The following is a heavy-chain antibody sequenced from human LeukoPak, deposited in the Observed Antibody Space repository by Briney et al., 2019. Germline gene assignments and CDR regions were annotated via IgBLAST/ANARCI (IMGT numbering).Heavy chain of an antibody. D-gene: IGHD2-2*01. CDR2: IIPIFGTA. Sequence: GASVKVSRKASGGTFSSYAISWVRQAPGQGLEWMGGIIPIFGTANYAQKFQGRVTITADESTSTAYMELSSLRSEDTAVYYCARGYCSSTSCPFDYWGQGTLVTVSS. J-gene: IGHJ4*02. V-gene: IGHV1-69*13. CDR1: GGTFSSYA. CDR3: ARGYCSSTSCPFDY.